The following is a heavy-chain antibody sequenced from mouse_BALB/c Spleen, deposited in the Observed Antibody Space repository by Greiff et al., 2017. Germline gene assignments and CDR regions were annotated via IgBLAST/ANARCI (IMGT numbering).Heavy chain of an antibody. CDR1: GFTFSSYA. V-gene: IGHV5-9-4*01. CDR3: ARYRYDDYAMDY. D-gene: IGHD2-14*01. J-gene: IGHJ4*01. CDR2: ISSGGSYT. Sequence: EVQGVESGGGLVKPGGSLKLSCAASGFTFSSYAMSWVRQSPEKRLEWVAEISSGGSYTYYPDTVTGRFTISRDNAKNTLYLEMSSLRSEDTAMYYCARYRYDDYAMDYWGQGTSVTVSS.